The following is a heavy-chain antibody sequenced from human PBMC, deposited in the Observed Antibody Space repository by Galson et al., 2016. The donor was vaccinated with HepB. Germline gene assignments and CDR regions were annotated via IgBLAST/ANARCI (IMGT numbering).Heavy chain of an antibody. CDR3: ASDHQPSYYFGSGSDALDM. Sequence: SLRLSCAASGFTFNTYSMNWVRLAPGRGLEWLSFISGGSNPIYYADSVKGRFTISRDNAKNSLYLQMNSLRFEDTAVYYCASDHQPSYYFGSGSDALDMWGQGTMVIVSS. V-gene: IGHV3-48*01. CDR2: ISGGSNPI. J-gene: IGHJ3*02. D-gene: IGHD3-10*01. CDR1: GFTFNTYS.